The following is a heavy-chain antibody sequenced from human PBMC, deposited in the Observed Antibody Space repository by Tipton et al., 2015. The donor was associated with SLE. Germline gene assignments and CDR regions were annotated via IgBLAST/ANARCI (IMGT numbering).Heavy chain of an antibody. CDR1: GGSISSGGYS. J-gene: IGHJ5*02. CDR3: ARGEAVAGINP. CDR2: IYHSGST. V-gene: IGHV4-30-2*01. D-gene: IGHD6-19*01. Sequence: TLSLTCAVSGGSISSGGYSWSWIRQPRGKGLEWIGYIYHSGSTYYNPSLKSRVTISVDRSKNQFSLKLSSVTAADTAVYYCARGEAVAGINPWGQGTLVTVSS.